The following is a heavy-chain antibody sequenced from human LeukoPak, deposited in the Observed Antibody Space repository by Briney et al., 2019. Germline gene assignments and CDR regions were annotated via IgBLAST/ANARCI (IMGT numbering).Heavy chain of an antibody. Sequence: PGGSLRLSCAASGFTFSSYAMSWVRQAPGKGLEWVSAISGSGGSTYYGDSVKGRFTISRDNSKNTLYLQMDSLRAEDTAVYYCAKEMLSSLYYFDYWGQGTLVTVSS. CDR3: AKEMLSSLYYFDY. CDR2: ISGSGGST. D-gene: IGHD2-8*01. J-gene: IGHJ4*02. CDR1: GFTFSSYA. V-gene: IGHV3-23*01.